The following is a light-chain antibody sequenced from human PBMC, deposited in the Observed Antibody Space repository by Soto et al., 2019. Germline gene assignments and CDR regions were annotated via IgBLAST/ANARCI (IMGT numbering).Light chain of an antibody. J-gene: IGKJ1*01. CDR3: LQDYNYPWT. CDR2: ATS. V-gene: IGKV1-6*01. CDR1: RYIRSD. Sequence: IQMTQSPSSLSASVGDRVTITCRASRYIRSDLSWYQQRPGQAPKVLIYATSSLQSGVPSRFTGSGSGTDFTLTISSLQPEHFATYYCLQDYNYPWTFGQGTKVDIK.